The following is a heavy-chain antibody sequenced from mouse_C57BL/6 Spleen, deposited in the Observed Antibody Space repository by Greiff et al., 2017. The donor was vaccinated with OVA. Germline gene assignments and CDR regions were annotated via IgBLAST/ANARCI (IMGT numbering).Heavy chain of an antibody. Sequence: QVQLQQPGAELVMPGASVKLSCKASGYTFTSYWMHWVKQRPGQGLEWIGEIDPSDSYTNYNQKFKGKSTLTVDKSSSTAYMQLSSLTSEDSAVYYCARRGYDGYSVSDWGQGTTLTVSS. CDR2: IDPSDSYT. D-gene: IGHD2-3*01. CDR3: ARRGYDGYSVSD. CDR1: GYTFTSYW. V-gene: IGHV1-69*01. J-gene: IGHJ2*01.